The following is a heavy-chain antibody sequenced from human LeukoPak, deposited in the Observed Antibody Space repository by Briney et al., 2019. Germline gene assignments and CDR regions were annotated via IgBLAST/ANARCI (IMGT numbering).Heavy chain of an antibody. V-gene: IGHV3-23*01. CDR3: ASEGGDYYDSSGYLGY. J-gene: IGHJ4*02. Sequence: GGSLRLSCAASGFTFSTYAMSWVRQAPGKGLEWVSGISGSGGTTHYADSVKGRFTISRDNSKNTLYLQMNSLRAEDTAVYYCASEGGDYYDSSGYLGYWGQGTLVTVSS. D-gene: IGHD3-22*01. CDR2: ISGSGGTT. CDR1: GFTFSTYA.